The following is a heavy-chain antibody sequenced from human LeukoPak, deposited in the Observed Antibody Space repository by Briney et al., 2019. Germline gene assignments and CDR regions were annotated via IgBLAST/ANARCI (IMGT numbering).Heavy chain of an antibody. CDR2: IYYSGST. Sequence: SSETLSLTCTVSGGSISSYYWSWIRQPPGKGLEWIGYIYYSGSTNYNPSLKSRVTISVDTSKNQFSLKLSSVTAAETAVYYCARGLTWELGYWGQGTLVTVSS. J-gene: IGHJ4*02. D-gene: IGHD1-26*01. CDR3: ARGLTWELGY. CDR1: GGSISSYY. V-gene: IGHV4-59*08.